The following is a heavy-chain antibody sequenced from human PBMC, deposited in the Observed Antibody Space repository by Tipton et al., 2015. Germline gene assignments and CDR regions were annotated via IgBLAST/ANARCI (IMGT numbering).Heavy chain of an antibody. J-gene: IGHJ4*02. V-gene: IGHV3-11*06. CDR1: GFTFSDYY. CDR3: ARDLRGGSGSYPYYFDY. CDR2: ISSSSGFT. D-gene: IGHD1-26*01. Sequence: SLRLSCAASGFTFSDYYMSWVRQAPGKGLEWLSYISSSSGFTNYADSVKGRFTISRDNAKKSLYLQMNSLRDEDTAMYYCARDLRGGSGSYPYYFDYWGQGTLVTVSS.